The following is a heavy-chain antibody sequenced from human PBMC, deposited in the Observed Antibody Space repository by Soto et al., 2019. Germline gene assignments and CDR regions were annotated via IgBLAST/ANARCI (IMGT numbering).Heavy chain of an antibody. D-gene: IGHD1-26*01. CDR3: AKDSGSYGLGYYYYGMDV. CDR2: ISYDGSNK. Sequence: LRLSCAASGFTFSSYGMHWVRQAPGKGLEWVAVISYDGSNKYYADSVKGRFTISRDNSKNTLYLQMNSLRAEDTAVYYCAKDSGSYGLGYYYYGMDVWGQGTTVTVSS. J-gene: IGHJ6*02. CDR1: GFTFSSYG. V-gene: IGHV3-30*18.